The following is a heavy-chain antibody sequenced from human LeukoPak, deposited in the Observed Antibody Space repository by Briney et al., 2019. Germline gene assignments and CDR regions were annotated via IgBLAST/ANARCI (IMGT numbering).Heavy chain of an antibody. Sequence: SVKVSCKASVGAFNDYSISWVRQAPGQGLEWMGRITPILNVPNYAQKFEGRVTITADKSTNTAYMELSSLKSEDTAVYFCARDRPRARYFDYWGQGTLVTVSS. D-gene: IGHD2-15*01. J-gene: IGHJ4*02. V-gene: IGHV1-69*04. CDR1: VGAFNDYS. CDR2: ITPILNVP. CDR3: ARDRPRARYFDY.